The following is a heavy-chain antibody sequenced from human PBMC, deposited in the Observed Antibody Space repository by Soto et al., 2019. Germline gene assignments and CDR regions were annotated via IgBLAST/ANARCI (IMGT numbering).Heavy chain of an antibody. V-gene: IGHV1-3*01. CDR2: INAGNGNI. J-gene: IGHJ4*02. Sequence: QVQLVQSGAEVKKPGASVKVSCKASGYTFTSYAMQWVRQAPGQRLEWMGWINAGNGNIKYSQKFQGRVTITRDTSASTAYMELSNTRSEDPTVYYCARDRGGWTDYWGQGTMVTVSS. CDR1: GYTFTSYA. CDR3: ARDRGGWTDY. D-gene: IGHD6-19*01.